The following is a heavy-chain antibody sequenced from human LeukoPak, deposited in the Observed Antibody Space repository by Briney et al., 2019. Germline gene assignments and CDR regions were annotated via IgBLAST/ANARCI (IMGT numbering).Heavy chain of an antibody. CDR3: ARPGGWYRYYFDY. CDR2: INHSGST. V-gene: IGHV4-34*01. Sequence: PSETLSLTCAVYGGSFSGYYWSWIRPPPGKGLEWIGEINHSGSTNYNPSLKSRVTISVDTSKNQFSLKLSSVTAADTAVYYCARPGGWYRYYFDYWGQGTLVTVSS. CDR1: GGSFSGYY. D-gene: IGHD6-19*01. J-gene: IGHJ4*02.